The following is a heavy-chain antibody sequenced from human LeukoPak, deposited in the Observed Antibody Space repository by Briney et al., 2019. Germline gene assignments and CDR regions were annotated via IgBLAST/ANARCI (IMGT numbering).Heavy chain of an antibody. V-gene: IGHV3-23*01. Sequence: GGSLRLSCAVSGFNCSSYAMSWVRQAPGKGLQWVSVIGGSGSGGSTYYADSVKGRFTISRDNSKDTLYLQMNSLRAEDTAVYYCAKATQWGWDAFDIWGQGTMVTVSS. J-gene: IGHJ3*02. D-gene: IGHD1-26*01. CDR3: AKATQWGWDAFDI. CDR1: GFNCSSYA. CDR2: IGGSGSGGST.